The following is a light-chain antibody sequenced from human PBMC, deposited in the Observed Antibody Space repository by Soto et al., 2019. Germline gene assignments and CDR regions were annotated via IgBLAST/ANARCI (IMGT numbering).Light chain of an antibody. V-gene: IGKV3-15*01. J-gene: IGKJ2*01. CDR1: ESISTD. CDR2: SAS. Sequence: EIEMTQSPATLSVSPGERATLSCRASESISTDLAWYQQLPGQPPRLLIYSASTRATGVPARFTGSGSGSDFTLTISGLQSEDFAIYYCQQGHNWPLTFGQGTRLEI. CDR3: QQGHNWPLT.